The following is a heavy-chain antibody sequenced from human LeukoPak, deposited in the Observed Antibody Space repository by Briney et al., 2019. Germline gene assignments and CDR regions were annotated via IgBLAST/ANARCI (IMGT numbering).Heavy chain of an antibody. J-gene: IGHJ3*02. CDR1: GGSISSYY. V-gene: IGHV4-59*01. D-gene: IGHD5-24*01. CDR2: IYYSGST. Sequence: SETLSLTCTVSGGSISSYYWSWIRQPPGKGLEWFGYIYYSGSTNYNPSLKSRVTISVDTSKNQFSLKLSSVTAADTALYYCARGLLDGYTHPAAFDIWGPGTMVTVSS. CDR3: ARGLLDGYTHPAAFDI.